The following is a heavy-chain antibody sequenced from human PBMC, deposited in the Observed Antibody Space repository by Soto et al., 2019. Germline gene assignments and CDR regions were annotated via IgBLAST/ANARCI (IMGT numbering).Heavy chain of an antibody. CDR2: IYYSGST. V-gene: IGHV4-39*01. Sequence: QLQLQESGPGLVKPSETLSLTCTVSGGSISSSSYYWGWIRQPPGKGLEWIGSIYYSGSTYYNPSLKSRVTISVDTSKNQFSLKLSSVTAADTAVYYCARHLGADIVLVPAAMNWFDPWGQGTLVTVSS. J-gene: IGHJ5*02. CDR3: ARHLGADIVLVPAAMNWFDP. CDR1: GGSISSSSYY. D-gene: IGHD2-2*01.